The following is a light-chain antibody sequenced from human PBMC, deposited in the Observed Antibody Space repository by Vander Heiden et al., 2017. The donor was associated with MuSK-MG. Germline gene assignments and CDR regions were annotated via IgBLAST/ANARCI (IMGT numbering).Light chain of an antibody. CDR1: SPNIGSNS. V-gene: IGLV1-44*01. CDR3: AAWDDSLNGWV. CDR2: SNN. J-gene: IGLJ3*02. Sequence: QSVLTQPPSASGTPVQRVTIPCSVISPNIGSNSAHCYQHLPGTAPKLLIYSNNQRPSGVPDRYSGSKSGTSASLAISGLQSEDEADYYCAAWDDSLNGWVFGGGTKLTVL.